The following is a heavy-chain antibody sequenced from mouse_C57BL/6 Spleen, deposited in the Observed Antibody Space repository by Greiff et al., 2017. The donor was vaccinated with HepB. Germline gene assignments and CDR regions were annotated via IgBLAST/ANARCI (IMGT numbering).Heavy chain of an antibody. V-gene: IGHV1-22*01. CDR1: GYTFTDYN. CDR3: ASSGYYYASSSSFAY. Sequence: EVKLMESGPELVKPGASVKMSCKASGYTFTDYNMHWVKQSHGKSLEWIGYINPNNGGTSYNQKFKGKATLTGNKSSSTAYMELRSLTSEESAVYYCASSGYYYASSSSFAYWGQGTLVTVSA. D-gene: IGHD1-1*01. CDR2: INPNNGGT. J-gene: IGHJ3*01.